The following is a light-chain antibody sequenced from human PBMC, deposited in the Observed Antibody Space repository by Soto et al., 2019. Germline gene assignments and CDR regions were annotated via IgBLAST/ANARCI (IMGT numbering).Light chain of an antibody. CDR2: EGS. CDR3: CSYAGSSTFV. J-gene: IGLJ1*01. Sequence: LTHPASLSGSPVQSITISCTGTSSDVGSYNLVSWYQQHPGKAPKLMIYEGSKRPSGVSNRFSGSKSGNTASLTISGLQAEDEADYYCCSYAGSSTFVFGTGTKVTVL. V-gene: IGLV2-23*03. CDR1: SSDVGSYNL.